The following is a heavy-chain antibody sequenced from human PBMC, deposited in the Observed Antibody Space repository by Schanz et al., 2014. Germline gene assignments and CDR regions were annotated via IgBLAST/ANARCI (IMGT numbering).Heavy chain of an antibody. J-gene: IGHJ4*02. CDR3: ARPPHDSSGYYPFDY. V-gene: IGHV3-7*03. CDR1: GFPFSDYF. D-gene: IGHD3-22*01. CDR2: IKEDGSVK. Sequence: VQLVDSGGGLVKPGGSLRLSCTASGFPFSDYFMAWIRQPPGRGLEWVANIKEDGSVKDYVDSVKGRFTISRDNAKNSLYLQMNSLRAEDTAVYYCARPPHDSSGYYPFDYWGQGTLVTVSS.